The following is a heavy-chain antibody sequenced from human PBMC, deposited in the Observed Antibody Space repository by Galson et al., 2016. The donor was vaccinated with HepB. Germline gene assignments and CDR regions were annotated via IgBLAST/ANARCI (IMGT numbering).Heavy chain of an antibody. CDR1: GFTLSNNA. CDR2: ITGSGGKT. J-gene: IGHJ4*02. Sequence: SLRLSCAASGFTLSNNAMNWVRQAPGKGLDWVSIITGSGGKTYYADSVQGRFTISRDISKNALYLQMNSLRLEDTAVYYCARESDTFITFDHWGQGILVTVSS. V-gene: IGHV3-23*01. D-gene: IGHD1-20*01. CDR3: ARESDTFITFDH.